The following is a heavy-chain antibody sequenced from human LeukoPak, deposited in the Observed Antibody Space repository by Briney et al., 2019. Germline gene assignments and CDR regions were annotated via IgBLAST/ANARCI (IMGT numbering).Heavy chain of an antibody. CDR1: GFTFSSYW. CDR2: IIPIFVTA. CDR3: SRDCIEACGRGSFDY. J-gene: IGHJ4*02. Sequence: GGSLRFSCASSGFTFSSYWISGVRQAPGQGLEWMGGIIPIFVTADYAKKFQSKVTITADECTSIAYMELSSLRSEDTAVYYCSRDCIEACGRGSFDYWGQGNLVAVYS. D-gene: IGHD3-10*01. V-gene: IGHV1-69*01.